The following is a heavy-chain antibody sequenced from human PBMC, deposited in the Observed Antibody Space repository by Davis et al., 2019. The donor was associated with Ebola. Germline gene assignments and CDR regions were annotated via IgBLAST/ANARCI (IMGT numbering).Heavy chain of an antibody. V-gene: IGHV1-8*02. CDR3: ARGGVAYSDLDY. CDR2: MNPNSGNT. D-gene: IGHD2-21*01. J-gene: IGHJ4*02. Sequence: ASVKVSCKASGYTFTSYGISWVRQAPGQGLEWMGWMNPNSGNTGYAQKFQGRVTMTRKNSMSTAYMELRSLRSEDTAVYFCARGGVAYSDLDYWGQGTLVAVSS. CDR1: GYTFTSYG.